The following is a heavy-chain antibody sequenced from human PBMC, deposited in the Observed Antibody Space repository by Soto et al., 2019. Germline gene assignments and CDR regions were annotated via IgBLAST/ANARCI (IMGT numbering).Heavy chain of an antibody. V-gene: IGHV1-69*12. D-gene: IGHD6-19*01. CDR3: AKGAVAGTPTSYYYYGMDV. CDR2: IIPIFGTV. Sequence: QVQLLQSGAEVKKPGSSVRVSCEASGGTFRTYAISWVRQAPGQGLEWMGEIIPIFGTVNYAQKFQGRVRITADXPXTXVNXDLRSLSSEDTAVDYCAKGAVAGTPTSYYYYGMDVWGQGTTVTVSS. J-gene: IGHJ6*02. CDR1: GGTFRTYA.